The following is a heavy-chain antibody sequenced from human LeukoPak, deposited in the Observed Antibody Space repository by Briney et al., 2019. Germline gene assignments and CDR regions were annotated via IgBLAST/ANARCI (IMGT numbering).Heavy chain of an antibody. V-gene: IGHV3-33*06. J-gene: IGHJ4*02. CDR3: AKADEMNMDY. Sequence: GGSLRLSCAASGFTFSSYGMHWVRQAPGKGLEWVAVIWYDGNNKYYADSVKGRFTISKDNSKNTLDLQMNSLRAEDTAVYYCAKADEMNMDYWGQGTLVTVSS. CDR2: IWYDGNNK. CDR1: GFTFSSYG. D-gene: IGHD2/OR15-2a*01.